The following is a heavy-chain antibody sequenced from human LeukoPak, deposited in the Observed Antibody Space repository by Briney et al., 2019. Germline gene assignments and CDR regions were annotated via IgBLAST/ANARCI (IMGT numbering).Heavy chain of an antibody. J-gene: IGHJ4*02. CDR3: VREARGYHYTYIDD. CDR1: GFTLGSHD. D-gene: IGHD5-18*01. Sequence: GGSLRLSCTTSGFTLGSHDMHWVRQIPGQGLEWVAAVSSGFHAFFADSVQGRFTVSREDARNSLYLQMNSLRAGDTAVYYCVREARGYHYTYIDDWGQATLVTVSS. V-gene: IGHV3-13*01. CDR2: VSSGFHA.